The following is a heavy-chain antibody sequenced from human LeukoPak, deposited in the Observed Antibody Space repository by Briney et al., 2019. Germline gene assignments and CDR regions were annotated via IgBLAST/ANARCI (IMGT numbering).Heavy chain of an antibody. D-gene: IGHD2-15*01. CDR2: IYYSGST. CDR1: GGSISSGGYY. V-gene: IGHV4-31*03. CDR3: ARVSFNYGSCTFDY. J-gene: IGHJ4*02. Sequence: SETQSLTCTVSGGSISSGGYYWSWIRQHPGKGLEWIGYIYYSGSTYYNPSLKSRVTISVDTSKNQFSLKLSSVTAADTAVYYCARVSFNYGSCTFDYWGQGTLVTVSS.